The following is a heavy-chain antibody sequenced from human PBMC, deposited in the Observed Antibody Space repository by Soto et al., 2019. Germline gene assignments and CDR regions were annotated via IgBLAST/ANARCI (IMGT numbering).Heavy chain of an antibody. CDR1: GYTFPSYD. J-gene: IGHJ4*02. CDR2: TNPNSGNT. D-gene: IGHD3-22*01. V-gene: IGHV1-8*01. CDR3: ARGGHYYDSSAYYRPFDY. Sequence: ASVKVSCNASGYTFPSYDINWVRRATGQELEWMGWTNPNSGNTGYAQMFQGRVTMTRGSSISTAYMELSSLRSEDTAEYYCARGGHYYDSSAYYRPFDYWGQGTLVTVSS.